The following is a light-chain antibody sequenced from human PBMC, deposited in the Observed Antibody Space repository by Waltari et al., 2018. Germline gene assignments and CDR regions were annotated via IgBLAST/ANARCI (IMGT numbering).Light chain of an antibody. V-gene: IGKV1-17*01. CDR3: LQHNTYPVT. CDR1: QGIGID. CDR2: DVS. Sequence: DIQVTQSPSSLSASVRDRVTITCRTSQGIGIDLHRYQQKPGEAPKRLILDVSSWQTGVPSRFSGSGSGTEFTLTISSLQPEDFTTYYCLQHNTYPVTFGGGTKVDLK. J-gene: IGKJ4*01.